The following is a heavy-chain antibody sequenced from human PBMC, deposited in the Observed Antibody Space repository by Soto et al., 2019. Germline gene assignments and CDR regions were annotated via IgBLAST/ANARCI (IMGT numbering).Heavy chain of an antibody. CDR1: GFSPSFPR. D-gene: IGHD7-27*01. Sequence: GEPLRNVRSPPGFSPSFPRLLSVREAPGTGVGWVALISYDGTKKFYEDSVKGRFTISRDKSKRTLHLQVDSRSHEDAVADYCARDPTTPGGQHWACNCLDSWGQGTLVTVSS. V-gene: IGHV3-30-3*01. CDR2: ISYDGTKK. CDR3: ARDPTTPGGQHWACNCLDS. J-gene: IGHJ5*01.